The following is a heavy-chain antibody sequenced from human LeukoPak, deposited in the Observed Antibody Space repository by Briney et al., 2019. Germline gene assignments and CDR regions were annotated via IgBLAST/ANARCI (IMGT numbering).Heavy chain of an antibody. J-gene: IGHJ4*02. D-gene: IGHD3-9*01. CDR1: GYTFTSYA. CDR3: ARDPYYDILTGYFDY. Sequence: RASVKVSCKASGYTFTSYAMHWVRQAPGQRLEWMGWINAGNGNTKYSQKFQGRVTITRDTSASTAYMELSSLRSEDTAVYYCARDPYYDILTGYFDYWGQGTLVTVSS. V-gene: IGHV1-3*01. CDR2: INAGNGNT.